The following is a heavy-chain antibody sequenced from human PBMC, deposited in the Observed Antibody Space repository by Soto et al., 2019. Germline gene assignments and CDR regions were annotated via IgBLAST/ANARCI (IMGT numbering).Heavy chain of an antibody. J-gene: IGHJ6*02. D-gene: IGHD2-21*02. Sequence: QVQLHESGPGLVKPSETLSLTCTVSGGSISRYYWSWIRQPPGKGLEWIGYMYNTGSTVYNPPFKSRVTMSVDTSKNQFSLKLNSVTAADTAVYYCARDLWGYCGTDCYPLDVWGQGTTVTVSS. CDR1: GGSISRYY. CDR3: ARDLWGYCGTDCYPLDV. V-gene: IGHV4-59*01. CDR2: MYNTGST.